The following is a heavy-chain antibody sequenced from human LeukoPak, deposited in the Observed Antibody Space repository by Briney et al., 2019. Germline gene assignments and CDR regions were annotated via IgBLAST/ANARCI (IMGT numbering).Heavy chain of an antibody. CDR3: AGDVDVDRVAFAS. V-gene: IGHV1-69*04. J-gene: IGHJ3*02. CDR2: IIPILGIA. Sequence: SVKVSCKASGGTFSSYAISWVRQAPGQGLEWMGRIIPILGIANYAQEFQGRVTITADKSTSTAYMELSSLRSEDTAVYYCAGDVDVDRVAFASWGQGTMVTVSS. D-gene: IGHD2-15*01. CDR1: GGTFSSYA.